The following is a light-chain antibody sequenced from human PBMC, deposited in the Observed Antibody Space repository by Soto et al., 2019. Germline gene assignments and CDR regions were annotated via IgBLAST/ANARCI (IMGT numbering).Light chain of an antibody. Sequence: PGYRATLSCTASQSISTYVDWFQQKPGQPPRLLIYAASTRVTGIPDRISGSGSGTDFSLTISSLQSEDFAVYYCQQYRNWPRTFGQGTKVDIK. V-gene: IGKV3D-15*01. CDR3: QQYRNWPRT. J-gene: IGKJ1*01. CDR1: QSISTY. CDR2: AAS.